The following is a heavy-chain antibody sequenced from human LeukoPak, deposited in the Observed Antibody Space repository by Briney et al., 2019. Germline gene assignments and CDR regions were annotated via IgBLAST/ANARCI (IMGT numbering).Heavy chain of an antibody. CDR3: ARTREQWQVLDY. V-gene: IGHV3-30-3*01. CDR1: GFTFSSYA. CDR2: ILYDENNK. D-gene: IGHD6-19*01. J-gene: IGHJ4*02. Sequence: GGSLRLSCAASGFTFSSYAFHWVRQAPGKGLEWVAVILYDENNKHYTDSVKGRFTVSRDNSKNTLYLQMNSLSVEDTAVYYCARTREQWQVLDYWGQGTLVIVSS.